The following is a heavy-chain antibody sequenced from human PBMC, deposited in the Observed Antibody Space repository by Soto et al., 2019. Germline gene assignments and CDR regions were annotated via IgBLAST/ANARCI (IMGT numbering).Heavy chain of an antibody. CDR1: GITVSNNY. CDR2: IYSNGDT. Sequence: EVQLVESGGGLVQPGGSLRLSCAASGITVSNNYMSWVRQAPGKGLECVSLIYSNGDTRYADSVKGRFTISRDKSKNTVYLQMNSLRAEDTAVYYCARDPPGIAAAGGGWGQGTTVTVYS. J-gene: IGHJ6*02. CDR3: ARDPPGIAAAGGG. V-gene: IGHV3-66*01. D-gene: IGHD6-13*01.